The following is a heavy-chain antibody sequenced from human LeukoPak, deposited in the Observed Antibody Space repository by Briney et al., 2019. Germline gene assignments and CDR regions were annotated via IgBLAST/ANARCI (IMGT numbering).Heavy chain of an antibody. V-gene: IGHV4-59*01. CDR2: SYYSGRT. J-gene: IGHJ3*02. CDR3: ARASSGYSLVDI. CDR1: GGSISSYY. Sequence: SETLSLTCTVSGGSISSYYWSWIRQPPGKGPEWIGYSYYSGRTNYNPSLKSRVTISVDTSNYQFSLKLSSVTAADTAVYYCARASSGYSLVDIWGQGTMVTVSS. D-gene: IGHD3-22*01.